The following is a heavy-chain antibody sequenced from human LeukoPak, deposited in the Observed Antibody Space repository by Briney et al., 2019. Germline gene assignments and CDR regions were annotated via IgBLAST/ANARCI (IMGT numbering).Heavy chain of an antibody. CDR3: ARATVGLY. CDR1: GYTFTSYS. J-gene: IGHJ4*02. CDR2: INPNIDSS. Sequence: ASVKVSCKASGYTFTSYSMHWVRQAPGQGLEWMGLINPNIDSSTYAQEFQGRVTMTSDTSTSTVHMELSSLRSEDTAIYYCARATVGLYWGQGTLVTVSS. D-gene: IGHD4-23*01. V-gene: IGHV1-46*01.